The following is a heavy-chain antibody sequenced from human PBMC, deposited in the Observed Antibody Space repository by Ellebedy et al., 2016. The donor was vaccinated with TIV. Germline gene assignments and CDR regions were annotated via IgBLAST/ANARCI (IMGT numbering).Heavy chain of an antibody. CDR2: IYYSGNT. D-gene: IGHD1-1*01. CDR1: GGSIRSSSYY. J-gene: IGHJ2*01. CDR3: SRLEYPDVDLNWYFDL. V-gene: IGHV4-39*01. Sequence: SETLSLTCTVSGGSIRSSSYYWGWIGQPPGKGLEWIGNIYYSGNTYYNPTLNSRVTMSVDTSNNQFSLRLSSVTAADTAVYYCSRLEYPDVDLNWYFDLWGRGTLVTVSS.